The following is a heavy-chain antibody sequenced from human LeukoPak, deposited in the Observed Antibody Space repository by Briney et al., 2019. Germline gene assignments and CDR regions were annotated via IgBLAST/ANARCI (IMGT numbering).Heavy chain of an antibody. V-gene: IGHV3-64D*06. CDR3: VKDTVAGTSTYYFDY. CDR2: ISSNGGST. D-gene: IGHD6-19*01. J-gene: IGHJ4*02. Sequence: GGSLRLSCSASGFTFSSYAMHWVRQAPGKGLEYVSAISSNGGSTYYADSVKGRFTISRDNSKNTLFLQMSSLRAEDTAVYYCVKDTVAGTSTYYFDYWGQGTLVTVSS. CDR1: GFTFSSYA.